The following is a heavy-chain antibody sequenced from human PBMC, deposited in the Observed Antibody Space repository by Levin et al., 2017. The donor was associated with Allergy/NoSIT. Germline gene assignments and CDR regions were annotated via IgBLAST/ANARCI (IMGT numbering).Heavy chain of an antibody. J-gene: IGHJ6*02. CDR3: AKATPDELGILYYYGMDV. Sequence: PGESLKISCAASGFTFSSYAMSWVRQAPGKGLEWVSAISGSGGSTYYADSVKGRFTISRDNSKNTLYLQMNSLRAEDTAVYYCAKATPDELGILYYYGMDVWGQGTTVTVSS. CDR2: ISGSGGST. V-gene: IGHV3-23*01. CDR1: GFTFSSYA. D-gene: IGHD7-27*01.